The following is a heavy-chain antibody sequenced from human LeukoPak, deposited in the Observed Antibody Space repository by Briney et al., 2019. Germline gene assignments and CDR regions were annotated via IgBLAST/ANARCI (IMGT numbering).Heavy chain of an antibody. J-gene: IGHJ4*02. CDR2: IYSGGST. V-gene: IGHV3-53*01. D-gene: IGHD3-3*01. CDR3: ATLRHAIFGVVIPYDY. Sequence: SGGSLRLSCAASGFTVSSNYMSWVRQAPGKGLEWVSVIYSGGSTYYADSVKGRFTISRDNSKNTLYLQMNSLRAEDTAVYYCATLRHAIFGVVIPYDYWGQGTLVTVSS. CDR1: GFTVSSNY.